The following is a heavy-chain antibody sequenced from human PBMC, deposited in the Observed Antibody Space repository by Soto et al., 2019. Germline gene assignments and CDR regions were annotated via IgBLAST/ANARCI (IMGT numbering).Heavy chain of an antibody. CDR1: GGSISSSSYY. Sequence: QLQLQESGPGLVKPSETLSLTCTVSGGSISSSSYYWGWIRQPPGKGLEWIGSIYYSGSTYYNPSLKSRVTISVDTSKNQFSLKLSSVTAADTAVYYCARQGSNYYYGMDVWGQGTTVTVSS. J-gene: IGHJ6*02. CDR2: IYYSGST. V-gene: IGHV4-39*01. CDR3: ARQGSNYYYGMDV.